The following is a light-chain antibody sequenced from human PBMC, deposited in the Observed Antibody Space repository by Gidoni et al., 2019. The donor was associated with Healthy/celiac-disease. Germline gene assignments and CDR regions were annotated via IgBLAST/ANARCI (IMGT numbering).Light chain of an antibody. Sequence: EIVLTQSPATLSLSPGERATLSCRASQSVSSYLAWHQQKPGQAPRLLIYDASNRATGIPARFSGSGSGTDFTLTISSLEPEDFAVYYCQQRSNWLTFXGXTKVEIK. V-gene: IGKV3-11*01. CDR1: QSVSSY. CDR2: DAS. J-gene: IGKJ4*01. CDR3: QQRSNWLT.